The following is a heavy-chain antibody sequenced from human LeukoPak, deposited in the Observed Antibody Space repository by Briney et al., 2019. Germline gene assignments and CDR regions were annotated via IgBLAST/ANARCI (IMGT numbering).Heavy chain of an antibody. CDR2: LDPVDPNSGGT. Sequence: ASVKVSCKTSGYTFTDYYIHWVRQAPGQGLQWMGRLDPVDPNSGGTNYAQKFQGRVTMTRDTSISTAYMELSRLRSDDTAVYYCARAAPRFGDAMDYWGQGTLVTVSS. D-gene: IGHD2-2*01. V-gene: IGHV1-2*06. CDR1: GYTFTDYY. J-gene: IGHJ4*02. CDR3: ARAAPRFGDAMDY.